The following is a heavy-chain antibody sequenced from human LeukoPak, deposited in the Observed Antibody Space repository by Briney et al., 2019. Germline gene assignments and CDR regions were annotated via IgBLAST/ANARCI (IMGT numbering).Heavy chain of an antibody. Sequence: GGSLRLSCAASGFTFSNFDMTWVRQTPGKGLDWVSYIDSNRRGIYYADSVKGRFTIYRDNAKDSLYLQMNRLRGEDTAVYFCARGRHFYDSSVYFFDYWGQGTLVTVSS. CDR1: GFTFSNFD. V-gene: IGHV3-48*01. CDR2: IDSNRRGI. D-gene: IGHD3-22*01. J-gene: IGHJ4*02. CDR3: ARGRHFYDSSVYFFDY.